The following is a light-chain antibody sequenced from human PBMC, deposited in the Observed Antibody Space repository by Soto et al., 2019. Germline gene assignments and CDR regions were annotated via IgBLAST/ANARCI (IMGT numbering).Light chain of an antibody. Sequence: IVLTQSPGTLSLSPGERATLSCRASQSVTSTYLAWYQQKPGQAPRLLIYGASSRAIGIPDRFSGSVSGSDFILTISSLEPEDFAVYYCQQRSNWPPIPFGQGTRLEIK. V-gene: IGKV3D-20*02. CDR3: QQRSNWPPIP. CDR1: QSVTSTY. J-gene: IGKJ5*01. CDR2: GAS.